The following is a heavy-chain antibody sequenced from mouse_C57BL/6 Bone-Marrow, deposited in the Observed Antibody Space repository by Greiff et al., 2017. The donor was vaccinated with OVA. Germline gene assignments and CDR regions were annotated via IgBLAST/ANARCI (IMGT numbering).Heavy chain of an antibody. CDR3: ARNYGSSYLWYFDV. Sequence: VQRVESGPGLVAPSQSLSITCTVSGFSLTSYAISWVRQPPGKGLEWLGVIWTGGGTNYNSALKSRLSISKDNSKSQVFLKMNSLQTDDTARYYCARNYGSSYLWYFDVWGTGTTVTVSS. J-gene: IGHJ1*03. V-gene: IGHV2-9-1*01. D-gene: IGHD1-1*01. CDR1: GFSLTSYA. CDR2: IWTGGGT.